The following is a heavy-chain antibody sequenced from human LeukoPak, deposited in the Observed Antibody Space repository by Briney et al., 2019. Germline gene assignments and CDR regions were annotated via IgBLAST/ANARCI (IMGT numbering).Heavy chain of an antibody. Sequence: TLSLTCTVSGGSISSGGYYWSWIRQHPGKGLEWIGYIYYSGTTYYSPSLKGRVIISVDTSKNQFSLKLSSVTAADTAVYYCARARFGGITIFGVVIGPWFDPWGQGTLVTVSS. D-gene: IGHD3-3*01. V-gene: IGHV4-31*03. CDR2: IYYSGTT. CDR1: GGSISSGGYY. J-gene: IGHJ5*02. CDR3: ARARFGGITIFGVVIGPWFDP.